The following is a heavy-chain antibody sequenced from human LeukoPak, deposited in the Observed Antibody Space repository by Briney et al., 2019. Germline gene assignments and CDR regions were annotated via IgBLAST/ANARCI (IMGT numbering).Heavy chain of an antibody. V-gene: IGHV3-74*01. CDR1: GFTFSSYW. D-gene: IGHD6-13*01. CDR2: INRDGSST. Sequence: QPGGSLRLSCAAAGFTFSSYWIHWVRQAPGKGLGWVSRINRDGSSTDYADSVKGQFTISRDNAKNALYLQMNSLRVEDTAVYYCARVGSSSVYYYYYYMDVWGKGTTVTVSS. CDR3: ARVGSSSVYYYYYYMDV. J-gene: IGHJ6*03.